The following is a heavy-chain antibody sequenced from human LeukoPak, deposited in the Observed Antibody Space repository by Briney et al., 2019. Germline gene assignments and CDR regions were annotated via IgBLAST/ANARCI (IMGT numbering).Heavy chain of an antibody. CDR1: GYTFSIYN. Sequence: ASVKVSCKASGYTFSIYNMHWVRQAPGQGLEWMGIINPSGGTSYAQKLQGRITMTRDTSTSTLLMELSSLRSEDTAVYYCAATRDCSGGSCYGRRYFDYWGQGTLVTVSS. J-gene: IGHJ4*02. CDR3: AATRDCSGGSCYGRRYFDY. CDR2: INPSGGT. D-gene: IGHD2-15*01. V-gene: IGHV1-46*01.